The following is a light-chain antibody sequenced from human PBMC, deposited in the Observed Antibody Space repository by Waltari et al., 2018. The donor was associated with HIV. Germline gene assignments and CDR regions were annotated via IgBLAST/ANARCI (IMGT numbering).Light chain of an antibody. CDR2: RNT. J-gene: IGLJ3*02. CDR1: SFNIGSNY. Sequence: QSVLTQPPSASGTPGQRVTISCSGRSFNIGSNYVYWYQQFPGTARRLLIYRNTLRPSGVPDRFSGSKSATSASLAISGLRSEDEADYFCAAWDDSVSGRVFGGGTKLTVL. CDR3: AAWDDSVSGRV. V-gene: IGLV1-47*01.